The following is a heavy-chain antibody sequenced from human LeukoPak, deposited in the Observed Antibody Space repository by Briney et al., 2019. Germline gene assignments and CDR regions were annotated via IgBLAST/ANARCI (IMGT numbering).Heavy chain of an antibody. CDR3: ARADWDTAMIDY. J-gene: IGHJ4*02. CDR1: GFTFNTYS. CDR2: IDSSGGYM. Sequence: GGSLRLSCEASGFTFNTYSMNWARQAPGKGLEWVSSIDSSGGYMFYADSVKGRFIISRDNAKNSLYLQMNSLRAEDTAVYYCARADWDTAMIDYWGQGTLVTVSS. V-gene: IGHV3-21*01. D-gene: IGHD5-18*01.